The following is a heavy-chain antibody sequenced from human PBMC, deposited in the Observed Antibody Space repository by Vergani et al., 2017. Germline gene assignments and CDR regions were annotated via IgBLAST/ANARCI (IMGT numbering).Heavy chain of an antibody. CDR2: IDHTGRP. CDR1: GGSFTSYH. J-gene: IGHJ6*03. Sequence: QVQLQQWGGGLLKPSETLSLTCVVNGGSFTSYHWTWIRQSPGEGLDWVGDIDHTGRPDYNPSLKRRLTMSVDKSRTQFSLTLNSVTATDTAIYFCARVNTETNGHLYYYYYMDVWGQGTAVTVS. CDR3: ARVNTETNGHLYYYYYMDV. V-gene: IGHV4-34*01. D-gene: IGHD4-11*01.